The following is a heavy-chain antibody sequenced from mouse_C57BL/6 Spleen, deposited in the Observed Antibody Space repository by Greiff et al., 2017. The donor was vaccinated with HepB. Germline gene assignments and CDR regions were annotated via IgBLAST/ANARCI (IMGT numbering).Heavy chain of an antibody. CDR2: IWRGGST. CDR1: GFSLTSYG. V-gene: IGHV2-5*01. J-gene: IGHJ4*01. D-gene: IGHD3-3*01. CDR3: AKKGGTGDY. Sequence: VKLLESGPGLVQPSQSLSITCTVSGFSLTSYGVHWVRQSPGKGLEWLGVIWRGGSTDYNAAFMSRLSITKDNSKSQVFFKMNSLQADASAIYYCAKKGGTGDYWGQGTSVTVSS.